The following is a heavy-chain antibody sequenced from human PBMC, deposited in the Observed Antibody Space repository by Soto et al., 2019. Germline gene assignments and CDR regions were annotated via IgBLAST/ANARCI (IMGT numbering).Heavy chain of an antibody. CDR3: AKDWNYYASGIYSDDMDL. J-gene: IGHJ6*02. V-gene: IGHV3-33*06. CDR2: IWYDGSNR. CDR1: GFTFSDYG. D-gene: IGHD3-10*01. Sequence: QVQLLESGGGVVQPGRSLRLSCAASGFTFSDYGMHWVRQAPGKGLEWVAGIWYDGSNRYYVDSVNGRFTISRDNSKNTVYLHMNSLRAEYTAVYYCAKDWNYYASGIYSDDMDLWGQRTTVIVSS.